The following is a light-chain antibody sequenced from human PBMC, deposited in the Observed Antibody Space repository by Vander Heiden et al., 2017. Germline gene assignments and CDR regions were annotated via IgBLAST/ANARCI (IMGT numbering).Light chain of an antibody. Sequence: ELVLTQYGGTLYLSPGERATLSCRASQSVSSSYLAWYQQKPGQAPRLLIYGASSRATGIPDRFSVSGCGTDFTLTISRQEPEDFAVYYCQQYGSSTLWTFGQGTKVEIK. CDR2: GAS. CDR1: QSVSSSY. J-gene: IGKJ1*01. CDR3: QQYGSSTLWT. V-gene: IGKV3-20*01.